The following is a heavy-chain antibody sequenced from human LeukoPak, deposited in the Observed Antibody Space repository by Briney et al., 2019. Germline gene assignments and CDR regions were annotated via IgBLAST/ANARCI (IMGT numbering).Heavy chain of an antibody. Sequence: GGSLRLSCAASRFTFSGSAMHWVRQASGKGLEWVGRIRSKANSYATAYAASVKGRFAISRDDSKNTAYLQMNSLKTEDTAVYYCTRHRFLETWGQGTLVTVSS. CDR2: IRSKANSYAT. V-gene: IGHV3-73*01. CDR1: RFTFSGSA. D-gene: IGHD3-3*01. J-gene: IGHJ5*02. CDR3: TRHRFLET.